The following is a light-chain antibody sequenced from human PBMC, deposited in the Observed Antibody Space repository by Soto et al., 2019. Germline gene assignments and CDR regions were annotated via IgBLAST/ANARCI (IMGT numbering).Light chain of an antibody. Sequence: QTVVTQPPSVSGAPGQRVTISCTGSSSNIGASYAVHWYQQLPGTAPKLLIYGNSNRPSGVPDRFSGSKSGTSASPAITGLQAEDEADYYCQSYDSSLSGSVFGGGTKVTVL. CDR1: SSNIGASYA. J-gene: IGLJ3*02. CDR2: GNS. V-gene: IGLV1-40*01. CDR3: QSYDSSLSGSV.